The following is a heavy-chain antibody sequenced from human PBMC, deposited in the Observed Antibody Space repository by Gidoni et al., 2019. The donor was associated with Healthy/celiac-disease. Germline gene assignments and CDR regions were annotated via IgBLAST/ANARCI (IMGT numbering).Heavy chain of an antibody. D-gene: IGHD2-15*01. Sequence: EVQLVESGGGVVQPGGSRRLTCEASGCTFSSYWMHWVRPAPGKGLVWVSPIDSDGSSTSYADSVKGRFTISRDNAKNTLYLQMNSLRAEDTAVYYCARVYCSGGSCSLDYWGQGTLVTVSS. CDR1: GCTFSSYW. CDR2: IDSDGSST. CDR3: ARVYCSGGSCSLDY. V-gene: IGHV3-74*01. J-gene: IGHJ4*02.